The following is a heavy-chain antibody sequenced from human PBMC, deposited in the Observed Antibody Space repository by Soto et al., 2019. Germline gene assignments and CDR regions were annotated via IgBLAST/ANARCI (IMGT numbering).Heavy chain of an antibody. CDR2: IYYSGST. CDR1: GGSISSGGYY. J-gene: IGHJ4*02. Sequence: QVQLQESGPGLVKPSQTLSLTCTVSGGSISSGGYYWSWIRQHPGKGLEWIGYIYYSGSTYYNPSLRRRVTISVDTSKNQFSLKLSSVTAADTAVYYWARVRGRLRWVYFDYWGQGTLVTVSS. CDR3: ARVRGRLRWVYFDY. D-gene: IGHD5-12*01. V-gene: IGHV4-31*03.